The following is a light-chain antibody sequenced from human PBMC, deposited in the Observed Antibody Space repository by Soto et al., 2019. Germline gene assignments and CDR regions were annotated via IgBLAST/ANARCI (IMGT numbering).Light chain of an antibody. CDR1: QSVGSY. CDR2: ATS. CDR3: QPYNNWPLT. V-gene: IGKV3-11*01. Sequence: EIVLTQSPATLSLSPGERATLSCRASQSVGSYLAWYQQKPGQAPRLLIYATSNRATGIPGRFSGSGSGTDFTLTISSLEPEDFAVYYCQPYNNWPLTFGGGTKVESK. J-gene: IGKJ4*01.